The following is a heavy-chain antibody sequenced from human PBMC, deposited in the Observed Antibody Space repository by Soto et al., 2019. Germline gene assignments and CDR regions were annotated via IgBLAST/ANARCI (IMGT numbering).Heavy chain of an antibody. CDR2: IIPIFDTA. Sequence: QVQLVQSGAEVKKPGSSVKVSCKASGGTFSNYAISWVRQAPGQGLEWMGGIIPIFDTANYAQNIQGRVTSTADESTRTAYIELSSLRSEDTAVYSGASRITGSIYYYYGMDAWGQGTTVTGS. CDR3: ASRITGSIYYYYGMDA. V-gene: IGHV1-69*12. J-gene: IGHJ6*02. CDR1: GGTFSNYA. D-gene: IGHD1-7*01.